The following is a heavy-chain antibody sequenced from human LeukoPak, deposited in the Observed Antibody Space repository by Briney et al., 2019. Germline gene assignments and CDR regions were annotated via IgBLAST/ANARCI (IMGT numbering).Heavy chain of an antibody. J-gene: IGHJ3*02. CDR3: ARREYYGSGSYYNMYAFDI. CDR2: INHSGST. Sequence: PSETLSLTCAVYGGSFSGYYWSWIRQPPGKGLEGIGEINHSGSTNYNPSLKSRVTISVDTSKNQFFLKLSSVTAADTAVYYCARREYYGSGSYYNMYAFDIWGQGTMVTVSS. V-gene: IGHV4-34*01. CDR1: GGSFSGYY. D-gene: IGHD3-10*01.